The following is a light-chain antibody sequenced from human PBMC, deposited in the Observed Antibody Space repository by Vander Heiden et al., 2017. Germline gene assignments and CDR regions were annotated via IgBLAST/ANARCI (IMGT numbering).Light chain of an antibody. CDR3: QQSYSTLRYT. CDR2: AAS. Sequence: DIHMTQSPSSLSASVGDRVTITCRASQSICSYLNWYQQKPGKAPKLLIYAASSLQSGVPSRFSGSGSGTDFTLTISSLQPEDFATYYCQQSYSTLRYTFGQGTKLEIK. CDR1: QSICSY. V-gene: IGKV1-39*01. J-gene: IGKJ2*01.